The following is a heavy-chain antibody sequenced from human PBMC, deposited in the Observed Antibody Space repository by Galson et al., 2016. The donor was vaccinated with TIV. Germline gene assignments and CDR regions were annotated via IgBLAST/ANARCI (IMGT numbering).Heavy chain of an antibody. V-gene: IGHV2-5*05. Sequence: PALVKPTQTLTLTCSFSGFSLSTTGVGVGWIRQPPGGALEWLGVIYWDDDKRYGPSLNNRLTLTGDTSKNQAVLTMTNLDPVDTGTYFCAHIRITLIPDAFYVWGQGTVVTVSS. CDR2: IYWDDDK. J-gene: IGHJ3*01. D-gene: IGHD2/OR15-2a*01. CDR3: AHIRITLIPDAFYV. CDR1: GFSLSTTGVG.